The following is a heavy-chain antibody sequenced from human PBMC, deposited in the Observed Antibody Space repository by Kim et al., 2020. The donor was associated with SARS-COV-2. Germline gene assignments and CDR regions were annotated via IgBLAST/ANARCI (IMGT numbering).Heavy chain of an antibody. D-gene: IGHD3-10*01. Sequence: SETLSLTCAVYGGSFSGYYWSWIRQPPGKGLEWIGEINHSGSTNYNPSLKSRVTISVDTSKNQFSLKLSSVTAADTAVYYCSRSTHRGTGNWFDPLGQGT. V-gene: IGHV4-34*01. CDR1: GGSFSGYY. CDR3: SRSTHRGTGNWFDP. J-gene: IGHJ5*02. CDR2: INHSGST.